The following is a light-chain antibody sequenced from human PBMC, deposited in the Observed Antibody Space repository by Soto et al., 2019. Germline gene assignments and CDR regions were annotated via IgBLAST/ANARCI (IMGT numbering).Light chain of an antibody. CDR3: QQYNNWPPT. Sequence: IVMTPSPATLSVSPGERATLSCRASQSVSSNLAWYQQKPGQAPRLLIYGASTRATGIPARFSGSGSGTEFTLTISSLQSEDFAVYYCQQYNNWPPTFGQGTRLEI. J-gene: IGKJ5*01. CDR2: GAS. CDR1: QSVSSN. V-gene: IGKV3-15*01.